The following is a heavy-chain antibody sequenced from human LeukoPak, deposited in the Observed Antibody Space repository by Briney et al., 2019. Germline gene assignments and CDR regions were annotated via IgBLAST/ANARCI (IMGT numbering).Heavy chain of an antibody. Sequence: GGSLRLSCAASGFTFSSYGMHWVRQVPGKGLEWVAVIWYGGSNKYYADSVKGRFTISRDNSKNTLYLQMNSLRAEDTAVYYCAKGHDVSSWYYFDYWGQGTLVTVSS. V-gene: IGHV3-30*02. CDR1: GFTFSSYG. CDR3: AKGHDVSSWYYFDY. CDR2: IWYGGSNK. J-gene: IGHJ4*02. D-gene: IGHD6-13*01.